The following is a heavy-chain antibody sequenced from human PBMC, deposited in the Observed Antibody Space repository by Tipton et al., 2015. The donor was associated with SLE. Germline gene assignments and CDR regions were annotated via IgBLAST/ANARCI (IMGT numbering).Heavy chain of an antibody. CDR1: GFSFSGYA. CDR2: ISLDGSNK. V-gene: IGHV3-30*04. D-gene: IGHD6-19*01. Sequence: SLRLSCAASGFSFSGYAMHWVRQAPGKGLEWVAVISLDGSNKYYADSVKGRFTISKDNSRNTLYLEMNSLRAEDTALYYCARDSRWLPDYWGQGTLVTVS. J-gene: IGHJ4*02. CDR3: ARDSRWLPDY.